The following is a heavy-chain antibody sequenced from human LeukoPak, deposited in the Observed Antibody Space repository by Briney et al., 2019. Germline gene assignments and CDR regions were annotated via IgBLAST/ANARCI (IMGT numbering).Heavy chain of an antibody. V-gene: IGHV3-23*01. J-gene: IGHJ3*02. D-gene: IGHD6-13*01. CDR2: ISGDASAS. CDR1: GFTFRFYA. Sequence: PGGSLRLSCAGSGFTFRFYAMTWVRQAPGKGLEWVSGISGDASASKDADSVKGRFNISRDNSKNTLYLQLNSLRVEDTAIYYCAKAYSSSLYGDAFHIWGQGTMVTVSP. CDR3: AKAYSSSLYGDAFHI.